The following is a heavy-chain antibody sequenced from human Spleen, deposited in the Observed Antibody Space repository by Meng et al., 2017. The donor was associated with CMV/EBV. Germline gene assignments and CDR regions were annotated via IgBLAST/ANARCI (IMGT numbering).Heavy chain of an antibody. Sequence: GESLKISCAASGFTFSSYEMNWVRQAPGKGLEWVSYISSSGSTIYYADSVKGRFTISRDNAKNSLYLQMNSLRAEDTAVYYCARDSSYGPPVRGMDVWGQGTTVTVSS. CDR2: ISSSGSTI. J-gene: IGHJ6*02. CDR1: GFTFSSYE. D-gene: IGHD3-10*01. V-gene: IGHV3-48*03. CDR3: ARDSSYGPPVRGMDV.